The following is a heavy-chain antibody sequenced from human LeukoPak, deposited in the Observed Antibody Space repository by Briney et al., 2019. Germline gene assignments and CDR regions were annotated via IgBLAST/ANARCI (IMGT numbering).Heavy chain of an antibody. CDR2: IYEGGGR. V-gene: IGHV3-53*01. Sequence: RGSLRLSCAASEFTVSNSYMTWVRQAPGKGLEWVSVIYEGGGRYYGDSVKGRFTISKDNFENTVYLQMNSLRADDTAVYYCARVDTVSGILVWGQGTLVTVSS. D-gene: IGHD5-18*01. CDR3: ARVDTVSGILV. J-gene: IGHJ4*02. CDR1: EFTVSNSY.